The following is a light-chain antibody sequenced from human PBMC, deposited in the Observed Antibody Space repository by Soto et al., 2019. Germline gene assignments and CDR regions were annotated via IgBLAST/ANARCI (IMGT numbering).Light chain of an antibody. CDR1: HGISSA. Sequence: AIQLTHSPSSLSASVGDRVTITCRASHGISSALAWYQQRPGKAPNLLIYESSILASGVPSRFRGSGFGTYFTLDISSLQPEDFVIYYCQQFNYYPITFGQGTRLEIK. V-gene: IGKV1D-13*01. J-gene: IGKJ5*01. CDR2: ESS. CDR3: QQFNYYPIT.